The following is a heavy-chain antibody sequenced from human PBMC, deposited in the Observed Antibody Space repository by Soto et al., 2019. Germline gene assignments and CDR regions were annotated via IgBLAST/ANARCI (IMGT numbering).Heavy chain of an antibody. D-gene: IGHD1-26*01. CDR2: ISSSGSTI. CDR3: ARVQSSGYFDY. V-gene: IGHV3-48*03. Sequence: GGSLRLSCAASGFTFSSYEMNWVRQAPGKGLEWVSYISSSGSTIYYADSVKGRFTISRDNAKNSLYLQMNSLRAEDTAVYYCARVQSSGYFDYWGQGTLVTVSS. J-gene: IGHJ4*02. CDR1: GFTFSSYE.